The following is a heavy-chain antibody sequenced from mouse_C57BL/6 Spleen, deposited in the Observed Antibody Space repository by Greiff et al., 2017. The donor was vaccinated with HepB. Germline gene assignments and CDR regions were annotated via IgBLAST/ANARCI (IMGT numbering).Heavy chain of an antibody. CDR2: IDPEDGET. V-gene: IGHV14-2*01. CDR1: GFNIKDYY. Sequence: EVKLVESGAELVKPGASVKLSCTASGFNIKDYYMHWVKQRTEQGLEWIGRIDPEDGETKYAPKFQGKATITADTSSNTAYLQLSSLTSEDPAVYYCAREFTTVVSWAMDYWGQGTSVTVSS. CDR3: AREFTTVVSWAMDY. J-gene: IGHJ4*01. D-gene: IGHD1-1*01.